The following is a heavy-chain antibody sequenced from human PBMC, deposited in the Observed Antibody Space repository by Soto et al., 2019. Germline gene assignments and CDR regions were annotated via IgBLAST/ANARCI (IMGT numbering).Heavy chain of an antibody. J-gene: IGHJ3*01. D-gene: IGHD2-2*01. CDR2: ISAYNGNT. V-gene: IGHV1-18*01. Sequence: ASVKVSCKASGYTFTNYGIRWVRQAPGQGLEWLGWISAYNGNTNYAQTLHGRVTMTTDTSTSTAYMELRSLRSDDAALYYCARHGIEVVPAAIDAFDVWGQGTKVTVSS. CDR1: GYTFTNYG. CDR3: ARHGIEVVPAAIDAFDV.